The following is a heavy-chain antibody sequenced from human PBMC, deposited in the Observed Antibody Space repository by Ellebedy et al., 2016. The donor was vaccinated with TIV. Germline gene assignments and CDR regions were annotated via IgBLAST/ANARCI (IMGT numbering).Heavy chain of an antibody. J-gene: IGHJ6*02. Sequence: GGSLRLXXEVSGFTFSSYWMHWVRQAPGKGLEYISRIKTDGSWAHYADSVKGRFTISRDNAKNTLYLQMNSLRGDDTAVYYCARARVDGGSWCSVWGQGTTVTVSS. CDR3: ARARVDGGSWCSV. V-gene: IGHV3-74*01. CDR1: GFTFSSYW. D-gene: IGHD1-26*01. CDR2: IKTDGSWA.